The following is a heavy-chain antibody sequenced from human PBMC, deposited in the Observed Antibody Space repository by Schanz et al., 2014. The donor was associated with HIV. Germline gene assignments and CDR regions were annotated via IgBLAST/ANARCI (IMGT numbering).Heavy chain of an antibody. CDR2: FIPIFGTT. V-gene: IGHV1-69*06. J-gene: IGHJ3*02. CDR1: GGTFSSYA. Sequence: QVQVVQSGAEVKKPGSSVKVSCKASGGTFSSYAISWVRQAPGQGLEWMGGFIPIFGTTNYAQKFQGRVTMTRDTSISTAYMELSRLRSDDTAVYYCARGIVGATPAFDIWGQGTMVTVSS. CDR3: ARGIVGATPAFDI. D-gene: IGHD1-26*01.